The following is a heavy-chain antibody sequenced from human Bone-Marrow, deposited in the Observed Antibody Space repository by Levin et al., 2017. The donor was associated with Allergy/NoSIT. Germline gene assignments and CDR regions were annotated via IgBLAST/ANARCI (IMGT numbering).Heavy chain of an antibody. Sequence: GESLKISCAASGFTFSSYAMGWVRQAPGKGLEWVSSITGSGDNTYYADSVKGRFTISRDNSRNTLYLQMSSLRAEDTAVYYCVKYVTVPGSDNYGFDAWGQGTTVTVSS. CDR1: GFTFSSYA. V-gene: IGHV3-23*01. D-gene: IGHD6-19*01. CDR2: ITGSGDNT. J-gene: IGHJ6*02. CDR3: VKYVTVPGSDNYGFDA.